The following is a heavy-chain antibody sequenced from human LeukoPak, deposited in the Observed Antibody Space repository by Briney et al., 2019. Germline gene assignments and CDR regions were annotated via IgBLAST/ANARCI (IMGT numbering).Heavy chain of an antibody. CDR1: GGSISSYY. Sequence: PSETLSLTCTVSGGSISSYYWSWIRQPPGKGLEWIGNINYSGSTNYNPSVKSRVTISVDTSKNQFSLKLSSVTAADTAVYYCARGLIGTLYYWGQGTLVTVSS. D-gene: IGHD1-20*01. J-gene: IGHJ4*02. CDR3: ARGLIGTLYY. CDR2: INYSGST. V-gene: IGHV4-59*01.